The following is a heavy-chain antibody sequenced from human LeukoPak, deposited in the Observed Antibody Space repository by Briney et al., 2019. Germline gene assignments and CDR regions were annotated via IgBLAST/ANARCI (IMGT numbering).Heavy chain of an antibody. CDR1: GGSISSYN. Sequence: SEALSLTCTVSGGSISSYNSSWIRQPPGKGRGCIGYIYYSGGTNYNPPLKSRATISVDTSKHQFSLKLSSVTAADTAVYYCARTGIAVAGEPFDYWGQGTLVTVSS. D-gene: IGHD6-19*01. V-gene: IGHV4-59*01. CDR2: IYYSGGT. CDR3: ARTGIAVAGEPFDY. J-gene: IGHJ4*02.